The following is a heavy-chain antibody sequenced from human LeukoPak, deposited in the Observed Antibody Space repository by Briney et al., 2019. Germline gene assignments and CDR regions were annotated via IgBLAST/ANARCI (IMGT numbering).Heavy chain of an antibody. CDR1: GFTFSSYA. J-gene: IGHJ6*02. CDR2: ISRNGGST. CDR3: ARWGGGYDFGYYYYVMDV. Sequence: GGSLRLSCAASGFTFSSYAMHWVRQAPGRGLEYVSAISRNGGSTYYANSVKGRFTISRVNSKNTLYLQMGSLRAEDMAVYYCARWGGGYDFGYYYYVMDVWGQGTTVTVSS. D-gene: IGHD5-12*01. V-gene: IGHV3-64*01.